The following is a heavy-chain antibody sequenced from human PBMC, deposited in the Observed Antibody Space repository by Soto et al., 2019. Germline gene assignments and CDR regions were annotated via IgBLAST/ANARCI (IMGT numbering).Heavy chain of an antibody. CDR2: ISSSSSYI. CDR1: RFTFSSYS. D-gene: IGHD4-4*01. V-gene: IGHV3-21*01. Sequence: EVQLVESGGGLVKPGGSLRLSCAASRFTFSSYSMNWVRQAPGKGLEWVSSISSSSSYIYYADSVKGRFTISRDNAKNSLYLQMNSLRAEDTAVYYCARGLLSSNNADYWGQGTLVTVSS. J-gene: IGHJ4*02. CDR3: ARGLLSSNNADY.